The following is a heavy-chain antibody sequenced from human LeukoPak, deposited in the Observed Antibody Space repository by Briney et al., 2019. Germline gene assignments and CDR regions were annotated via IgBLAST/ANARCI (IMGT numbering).Heavy chain of an antibody. J-gene: IGHJ3*02. Sequence: PGGSLRLSCAASGFTFTTYAMSWVRQAPGKGLEWVSGISGLGDNTYYVDSVKGRFTISRDNAKNTQYLQINSLRVEDTAVYYCAKTVATSGWYPLDAFDIWGQGTMVTVSS. CDR1: GFTFTTYA. V-gene: IGHV3-23*01. CDR2: ISGLGDNT. D-gene: IGHD6-19*01. CDR3: AKTVATSGWYPLDAFDI.